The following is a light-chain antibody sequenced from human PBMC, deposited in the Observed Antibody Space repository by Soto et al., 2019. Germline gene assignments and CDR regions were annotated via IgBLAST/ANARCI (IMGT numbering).Light chain of an antibody. J-gene: IGKJ2*01. Sequence: DIQMTQSPSTLSASVGDRVIITCRASQSISSWLAWYQQKPGKAPNLLIYKASSLESGVPSRFSGSGSGTEFTLTSSSLQPDDFATYYCQQYNSSPFTFGQGTKLEIK. V-gene: IGKV1-5*03. CDR1: QSISSW. CDR2: KAS. CDR3: QQYNSSPFT.